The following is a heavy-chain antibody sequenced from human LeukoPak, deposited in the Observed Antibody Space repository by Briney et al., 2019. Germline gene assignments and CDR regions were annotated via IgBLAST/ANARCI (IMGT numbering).Heavy chain of an antibody. CDR3: ARASAVAGTRDH. CDR1: GFSFSSYW. Sequence: GGSLRLSCTASGFSFSSYWMSWVRQTPGKGLEWVANIKQDGSDKYYVDSVKGRFTISRDNAKNSLYLQMNSLRAEDSALYYCARASAVAGTRDHWGQGTLVTVSS. D-gene: IGHD6-19*01. J-gene: IGHJ4*02. CDR2: IKQDGSDK. V-gene: IGHV3-7*01.